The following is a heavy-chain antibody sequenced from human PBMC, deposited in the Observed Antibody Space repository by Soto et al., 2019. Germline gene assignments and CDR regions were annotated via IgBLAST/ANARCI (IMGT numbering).Heavy chain of an antibody. D-gene: IGHD2-8*01. CDR1: GGSISSGGYS. J-gene: IGHJ4*02. CDR3: ASLGRYCTNGVCYDY. CDR2: IYHSGST. V-gene: IGHV4-30-2*01. Sequence: SETLSLTCAVSGGSISSGGYSWSWIRQPPWKGLEWIGYIYHSGSTYYNPSLKSRVTISVDRSKNQFSLKLSSVTAADTAVYYCASLGRYCTNGVCYDYWGQGXLVTVSS.